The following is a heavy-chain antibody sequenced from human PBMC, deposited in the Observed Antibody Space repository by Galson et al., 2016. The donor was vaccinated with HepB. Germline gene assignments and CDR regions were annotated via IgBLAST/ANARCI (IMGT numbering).Heavy chain of an antibody. J-gene: IGHJ3*02. V-gene: IGHV3-30-3*01. CDR3: ARTYGSGSYRRDAFDI. CDR1: GFTFRSYA. Sequence: SLRLSCAAPGFTFRSYAMHWVRQAPGQGLEWVAVISYDGSNKYYADSVKGRSTITRDNSKNTPYLQMNSLRAEDTVVYYCARTYGSGSYRRDAFDIWGQGTMVTVSS. D-gene: IGHD3-10*01. CDR2: ISYDGSNK.